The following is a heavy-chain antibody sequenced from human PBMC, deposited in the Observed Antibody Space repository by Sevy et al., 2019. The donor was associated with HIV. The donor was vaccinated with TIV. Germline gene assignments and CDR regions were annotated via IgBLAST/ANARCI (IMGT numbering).Heavy chain of an antibody. J-gene: IGHJ6*02. CDR1: GFTFSSYS. CDR3: AREGGYCSSTSCYWNYYYGMDV. CDR2: ISSSSSYI. V-gene: IGHV3-21*01. Sequence: GGSLRLSCAASGFTFSSYSMNWVRQAPGKGLEWVSSISSSSSYIYYADSVKGRFTISRDNAKNSLYLQMNSLRAEDTAVYYCAREGGYCSSTSCYWNYYYGMDVWGQGTTVTVSS. D-gene: IGHD2-2*03.